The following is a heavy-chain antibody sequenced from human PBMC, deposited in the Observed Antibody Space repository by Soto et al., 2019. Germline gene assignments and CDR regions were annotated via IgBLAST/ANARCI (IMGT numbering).Heavy chain of an antibody. CDR3: ARASNTMIVAFDY. V-gene: IGHV1-69*02. Sequence: QVQLVQSGAEVKKPGSSVKVSCKASGGTFSSYTISWVRQAPGQGLEWMGRSIPILGIANYAQKFQGRVTMTADKSTSTAYMELSSLRSEYTAVYYCARASNTMIVAFDYWGQGTLVTVSS. CDR1: GGTFSSYT. J-gene: IGHJ4*02. CDR2: SIPILGIA. D-gene: IGHD3-22*01.